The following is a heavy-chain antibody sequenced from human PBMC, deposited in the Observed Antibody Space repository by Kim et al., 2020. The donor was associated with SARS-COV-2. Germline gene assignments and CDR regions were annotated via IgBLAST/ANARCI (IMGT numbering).Heavy chain of an antibody. Sequence: YAQSGKGGFTISRDNSKNTLYLQMNSVRAEDTAVYYCAREGNSGWYFFDYWGQGTLVTVSS. V-gene: IGHV3-33*01. CDR3: AREGNSGWYFFDY. D-gene: IGHD6-19*01. J-gene: IGHJ4*02.